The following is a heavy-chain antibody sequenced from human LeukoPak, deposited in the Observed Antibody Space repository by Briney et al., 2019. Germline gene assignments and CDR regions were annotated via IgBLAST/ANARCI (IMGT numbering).Heavy chain of an antibody. J-gene: IGHJ5*02. V-gene: IGHV1-2*02. CDR2: INPNSDGT. CDR1: GYTFTDYY. Sequence: GASVKVSCKASGYTFTDYYLHWVRQAPGQGLEWMGWINPNSDGTKNAQKFQGRVTMTRDTSISTAYMELRSLRSDDTAVYYCARDRPLYDSSGYYYLVPWGQGTLVTVSS. D-gene: IGHD3-22*01. CDR3: ARDRPLYDSSGYYYLVP.